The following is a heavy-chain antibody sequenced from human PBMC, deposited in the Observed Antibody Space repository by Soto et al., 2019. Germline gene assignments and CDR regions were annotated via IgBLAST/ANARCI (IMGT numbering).Heavy chain of an antibody. D-gene: IGHD3-10*01. CDR1: GGTFSSYA. V-gene: IGHV1-69*13. CDR2: IIPIFGTA. J-gene: IGHJ5*02. Sequence: SVKVSCKASGGTFSSYAISWVRQAPGQGLEWMGGIIPIFGTANYAQKFQGRVTITADESTSTAYMELSSLRSEDTAVYYCARRPPPALLALHSGSYLEPYKPNFSGPFDPWGQGTLVTVSS. CDR3: ARRPPPALLALHSGSYLEPYKPNFSGPFDP.